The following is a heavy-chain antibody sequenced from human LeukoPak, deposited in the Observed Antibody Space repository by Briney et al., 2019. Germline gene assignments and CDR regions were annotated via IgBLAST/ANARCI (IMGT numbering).Heavy chain of an antibody. J-gene: IGHJ4*02. D-gene: IGHD4-17*01. Sequence: SCKASGGTFSSYAMHWVRQAPGKGLEWVAVISYDGSNKYYADSVKGRFTISRDNSKNTLYLQMNSLRAEDTAVYYCARDLHKDYGDYVGYWGQGTLVTVSS. CDR2: ISYDGSNK. CDR1: GGTFSSYA. V-gene: IGHV3-30-3*01. CDR3: ARDLHKDYGDYVGY.